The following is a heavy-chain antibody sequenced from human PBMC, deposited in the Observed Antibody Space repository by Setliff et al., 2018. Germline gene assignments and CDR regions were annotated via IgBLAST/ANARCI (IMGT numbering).Heavy chain of an antibody. D-gene: IGHD6-13*01. V-gene: IGHV3-23*01. CDR1: GFTFSSYA. Sequence: GGSLRLSCAASGFTFSSYAMSWVRQAPGKGLEWVSAISGSGGSTYYADSVKGRFTISRDNSKNTLYLQMNSLRAEDTAVYYCAKSGSSSSWSLYYYYYMDVWGKGTTVTVS. CDR3: AKSGSSSSWSLYYYYYMDV. CDR2: ISGSGGST. J-gene: IGHJ6*03.